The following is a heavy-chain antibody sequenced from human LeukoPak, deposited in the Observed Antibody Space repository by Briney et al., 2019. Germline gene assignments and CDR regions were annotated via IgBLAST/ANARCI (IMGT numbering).Heavy chain of an antibody. V-gene: IGHV3-23*01. CDR1: GFTFGSYG. J-gene: IGHJ1*01. CDR3: AIMHGYYDGSGYWVQ. Sequence: GGSLRLSCAASGFTFGSYGMSWVRRAPGERLEWGSFITPNADRTSYADSVEGRFTISRENPRNTLYMQMNSLRDEDTAVYYCAIMHGYYDGSGYWVQWGQGTLVTVSS. D-gene: IGHD3-22*01. CDR2: ITPNADRT.